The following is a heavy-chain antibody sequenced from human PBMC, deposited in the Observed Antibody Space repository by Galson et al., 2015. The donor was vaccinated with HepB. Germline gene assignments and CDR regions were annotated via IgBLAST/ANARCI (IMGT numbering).Heavy chain of an antibody. Sequence: SLRLSCAASGFTFAGHSMTWVRQAPGKGLEWVSYISSGGSTIYYADSVKGRFTISRDNAKYSLYVHMNSLRDEDKAVYYCARDRGYYDSSGYLSESYYYGIDVWGQRTTVTVSS. D-gene: IGHD3-22*01. J-gene: IGHJ6*02. CDR1: GFTFAGHS. CDR3: ARDRGYYDSSGYLSESYYYGIDV. V-gene: IGHV3-48*02. CDR2: ISSGGSTI.